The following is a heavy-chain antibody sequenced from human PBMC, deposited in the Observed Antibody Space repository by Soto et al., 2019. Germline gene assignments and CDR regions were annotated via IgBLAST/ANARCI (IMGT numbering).Heavy chain of an antibody. CDR3: ARDLGSGYDPGDY. D-gene: IGHD5-12*01. CDR1: GDTFTIFA. Sequence: QVQLVQSGAEVKKPGSSVKVSCKASGDTFTIFAISWVRQAPVQGLEWMGGIIPTIGTTNYAQRFQGRITITGGESTGTAFVELSSLKSEDTAVYYCARDLGSGYDPGDYLCQGTLVTVSS. J-gene: IGHJ4*02. CDR2: IIPTIGTT. V-gene: IGHV1-69*12.